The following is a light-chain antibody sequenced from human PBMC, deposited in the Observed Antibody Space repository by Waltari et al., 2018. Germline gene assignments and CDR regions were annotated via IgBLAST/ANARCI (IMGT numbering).Light chain of an antibody. Sequence: EIVLTQSPATLSLSPGERATLSCRASQSISNYLAWYQQKPGQAPRRLIYDASSRATDIPGMFSVSGSETDLTLTISSLEPEDCAVYYCQQRSDWPPFFGGGTKLEIK. CDR1: QSISNY. V-gene: IGKV3-11*01. CDR2: DAS. CDR3: QQRSDWPPF. J-gene: IGKJ4*01.